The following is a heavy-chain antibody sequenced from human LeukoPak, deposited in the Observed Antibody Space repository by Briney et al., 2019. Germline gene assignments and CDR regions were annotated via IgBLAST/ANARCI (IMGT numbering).Heavy chain of an antibody. Sequence: KSSETLSLTCTVSGGSISSYYWSWIRQPPGKGLEWIGYIFYTGSTNYNPSLKSRVTISVDTSKNQLSLKLSSVTAADTAVYYCARGGGYPRRTRAFDIWGQGTMVTVSS. CDR2: IFYTGST. V-gene: IGHV4-59*12. CDR3: ARGGGYPRRTRAFDI. D-gene: IGHD2-15*01. J-gene: IGHJ3*02. CDR1: GGSISSYY.